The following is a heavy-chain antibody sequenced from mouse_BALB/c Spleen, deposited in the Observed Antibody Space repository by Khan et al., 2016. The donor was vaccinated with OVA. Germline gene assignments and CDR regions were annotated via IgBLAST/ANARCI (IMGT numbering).Heavy chain of an antibody. CDR1: GYTFPSNT. D-gene: IGHD2-14*01. V-gene: IGHV1-4*01. J-gene: IGHJ4*01. CDR2: INPRSDYT. CDR3: ARRTTGYAMDY. Sequence: QVQLKQSGAELARPGASVKMSCKASGYTFPSNTMHWVKQRPGQGLEWIGYINPRSDYTIYNQKFKDKATLTADISSTTAYMQLSSLTSDDSAVYYCARRTTGYAMDYWGQGTSGNVSS.